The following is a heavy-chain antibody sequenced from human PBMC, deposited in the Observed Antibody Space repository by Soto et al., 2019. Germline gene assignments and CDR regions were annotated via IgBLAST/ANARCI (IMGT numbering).Heavy chain of an antibody. CDR1: GFTFSNYA. CDR3: AKVHYDSSAYPINYYYYYGMDV. CDR2: ITSSGGST. D-gene: IGHD3-22*01. V-gene: IGHV3-23*01. Sequence: EVQLLESGGGLVQPGGSLRLSCAAAGFTFSNYAMTWVRQAPGKGLEYVSSITSSGGSTYYADSVKGRFTISRDNSKATVHLQMHSLRAEDTAVYYCAKVHYDSSAYPINYYYYYGMDVWGQGTTVTVSS. J-gene: IGHJ6*02.